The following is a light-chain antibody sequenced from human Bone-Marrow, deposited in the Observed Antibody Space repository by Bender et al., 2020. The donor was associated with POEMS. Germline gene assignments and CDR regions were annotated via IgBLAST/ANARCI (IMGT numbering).Light chain of an antibody. CDR3: ASLTISSTYV. CDR2: EVS. Sequence: QSALTQPASVSGSPGQSITISCTGTPNDVGRYDYVSWYQQHPDKAPKLIIFEVSRRPSGISNRFPGSKSGNTATLTISGLQAEDVATYFCASLTISSTYVFGSGTEVPV. V-gene: IGLV2-14*01. J-gene: IGLJ1*01. CDR1: PNDVGRYDY.